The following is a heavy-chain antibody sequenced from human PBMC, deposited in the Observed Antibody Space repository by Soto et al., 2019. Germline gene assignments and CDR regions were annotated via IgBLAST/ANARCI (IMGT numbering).Heavy chain of an antibody. CDR3: AKRESYCYHSSGYWNS. Sequence: PGGSLRLSCAASGFTFSSYGMHWVRQAPGKGLEWVAVISYDGSNKNYADSVKGRFTISRDNSKNTLYLQMNSLRGEDTAVYYCAKRESYCYHSSGYWNSWGQGTLVTASS. CDR2: ISYDGSNK. J-gene: IGHJ4*02. CDR1: GFTFSSYG. D-gene: IGHD3-22*01. V-gene: IGHV3-30*18.